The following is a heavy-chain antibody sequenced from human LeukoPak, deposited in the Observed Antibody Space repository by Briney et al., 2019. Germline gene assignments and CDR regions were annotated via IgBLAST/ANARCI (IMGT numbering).Heavy chain of an antibody. V-gene: IGHV4-39*01. D-gene: IGHD6-6*01. CDR3: ATSSIAARPGAFDY. CDR1: GGSISSSSYY. Sequence: PSETLSLTCTVSGGSISSSSYYWGWIRQPPGKGLEWIGSINYSGSTYYNPSLKSRVTISVDTPKTRFSLKLSSVTAADTAVYYGATSSIAARPGAFDYWGQGTLVTVSS. CDR2: INYSGST. J-gene: IGHJ4*02.